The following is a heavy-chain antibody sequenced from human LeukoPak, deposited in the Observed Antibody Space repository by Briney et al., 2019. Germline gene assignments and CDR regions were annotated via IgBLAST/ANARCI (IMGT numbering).Heavy chain of an antibody. CDR3: AKGSSGYIDYYYMDV. V-gene: IGHV3-30*02. Sequence: GGSLRLSCAASGFTFSSYGMHWVRQAPGKGLEWVAFIRYDGSNKYYADSVKGRFTISRDNSKNTLYLQMNSLRAEDTAVYYCAKGSSGYIDYYYMDVWGKGTTVTVSS. J-gene: IGHJ6*03. CDR1: GFTFSSYG. CDR2: IRYDGSNK. D-gene: IGHD3-22*01.